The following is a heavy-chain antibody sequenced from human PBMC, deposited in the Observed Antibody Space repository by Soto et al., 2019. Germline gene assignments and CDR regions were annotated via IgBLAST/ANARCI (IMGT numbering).Heavy chain of an antibody. V-gene: IGHV4-39*01. CDR3: ARQSHAAAGADS. J-gene: IGHJ4*02. CDR2: MYYSGSS. D-gene: IGHD6-13*01. Sequence: PSETLSLTCTVSGGSISNIGSYWGWIRQPPGEGLKWIGSMYYSGSSYYNPSLKSRVTISLETSKNQFSLKLSSVTAADSAVYYCARQSHAAAGADSWGQGTLVTVSS. CDR1: GGSISNIGSY.